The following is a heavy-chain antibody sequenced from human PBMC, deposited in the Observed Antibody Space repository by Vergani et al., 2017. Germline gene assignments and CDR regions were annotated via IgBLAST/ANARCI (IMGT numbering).Heavy chain of an antibody. CDR2: VYYTGST. D-gene: IGHD2/OR15-2a*01. Sequence: QVQLQESGPGLVKPSETLSLTCTVSGAAIKDFYWSWFRQPPGKGLEWIGYVYYTGSTTYNPSLKSRVTISVDTYNNQFSLGMTSLTAADTAIYYCARDRDLYCRSTTSCHNWFDPWDQGSLVTVSA. J-gene: IGHJ5*02. CDR3: ARDRDLYCRSTTSCHNWFDP. CDR1: GAAIKDFY. V-gene: IGHV4-59*01.